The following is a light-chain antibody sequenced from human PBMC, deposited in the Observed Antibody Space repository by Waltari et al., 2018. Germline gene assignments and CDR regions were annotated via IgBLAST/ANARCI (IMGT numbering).Light chain of an antibody. Sequence: DIQMTQSPSSLSASVGDRVTITCRASQGINNYLSWYQQKPGKAPKRLIYYASSLESGVPSRFSGSGSGTDYTLTISSLRPEDIATYYCQQYDNFPTFGGGTKVEIK. CDR2: YAS. J-gene: IGKJ4*01. CDR1: QGINNY. V-gene: IGKV1-33*01. CDR3: QQYDNFPT.